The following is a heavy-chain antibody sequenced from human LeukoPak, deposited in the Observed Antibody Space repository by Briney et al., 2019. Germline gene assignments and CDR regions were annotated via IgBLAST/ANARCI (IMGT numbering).Heavy chain of an antibody. D-gene: IGHD2-15*01. CDR3: VRLRWELLAPYFDH. J-gene: IGHJ4*02. CDR1: TDSRNTYY. V-gene: IGHV4-59*01. Sequence: SETLSLTCSVSTDSRNTYYWSWIRQSPGKGLEWIGHIYHSGSTDYNPSLQSRVTISIDMSKKQFSLKLTSVTVADTAMYYCVRLRWELLAPYFDHWGQGSLVIVS. CDR2: IYHSGST.